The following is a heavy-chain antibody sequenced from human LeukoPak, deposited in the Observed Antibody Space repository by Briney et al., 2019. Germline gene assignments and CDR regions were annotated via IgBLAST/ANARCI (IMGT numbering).Heavy chain of an antibody. V-gene: IGHV3-30*18. D-gene: IGHD1-26*01. CDR1: GFTFSNYG. J-gene: IGHJ4*02. CDR3: AKLIVGATSTEIDY. Sequence: PGGSLRLSCAASGFTFSNYGMHWVRQAPGRGLEWVAVISYDGSNKYYADSVKGRFTISRDNSKNTLYLQMNSLRAEDTAVYYCAKLIVGATSTEIDYWGQGTLVTVSS. CDR2: ISYDGSNK.